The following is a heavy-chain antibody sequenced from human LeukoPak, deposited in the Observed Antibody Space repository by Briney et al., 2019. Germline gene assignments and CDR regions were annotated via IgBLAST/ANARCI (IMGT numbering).Heavy chain of an antibody. D-gene: IGHD6-6*01. CDR3: AKDMYHSSSFVDY. V-gene: IGHV3-21*04. J-gene: IGHJ4*02. Sequence: PGGSLRLSCAASGFTFSSYSMNWVRQAPGKGLEWVSSISSSSSYIYYADSVKGRFTISRDNAKNSLYLQMNSLRAEDTAVYYCAKDMYHSSSFVDYWGQGTLVTVSS. CDR1: GFTFSSYS. CDR2: ISSSSSYI.